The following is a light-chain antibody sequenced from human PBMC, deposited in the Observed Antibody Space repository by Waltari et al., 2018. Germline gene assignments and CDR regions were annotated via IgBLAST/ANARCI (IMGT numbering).Light chain of an antibody. J-gene: IGKJ1*01. CDR1: QDIGHD. Sequence: AIQMTQSPSSLSASVGDRVIITFRASQDIGHDLAWFQQKPGKAPMLLIYAAATLQSGIPARFSGSGSGTDFTLTVSSLQSEDFATYYCLQDFSYPRTFGQGTRVDIK. CDR3: LQDFSYPRT. V-gene: IGKV1-6*01. CDR2: AAA.